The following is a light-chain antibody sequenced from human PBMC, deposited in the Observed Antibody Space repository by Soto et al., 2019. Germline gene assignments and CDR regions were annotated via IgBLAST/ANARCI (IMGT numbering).Light chain of an antibody. J-gene: IGKJ5*01. V-gene: IGKV1-12*01. CDR3: QQASSIPPPT. Sequence: DIQVTQSPSSVSASVGGRVTITCRASQDISTWLAWFQHKPGKAPRLLIYAASSLQSGVPSRFSGSGSGTLFTLTISDLQPEDFATYFCQQASSIPPPTFGQGTRVDLK. CDR2: AAS. CDR1: QDISTW.